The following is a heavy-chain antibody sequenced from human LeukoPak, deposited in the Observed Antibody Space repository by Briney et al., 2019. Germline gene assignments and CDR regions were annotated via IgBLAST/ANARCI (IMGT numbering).Heavy chain of an antibody. J-gene: IGHJ4*02. Sequence: PSETLSLTCAVSGGSISSSHWWSWVRQPPGKGLEWIGEIYDSGSTNYNPSLKSRVTISVDKSKNQFSLKLSSVTAADTAVYYCASLYDEGSGWYRPDYWGQGTLVTVSS. V-gene: IGHV4-4*02. CDR2: IYDSGST. D-gene: IGHD6-19*01. CDR1: GGSISSSHW. CDR3: ASLYDEGSGWYRPDY.